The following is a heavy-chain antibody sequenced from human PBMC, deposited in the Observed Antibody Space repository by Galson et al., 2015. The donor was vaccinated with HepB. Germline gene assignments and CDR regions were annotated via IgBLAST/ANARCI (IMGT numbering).Heavy chain of an antibody. CDR1: GFMFGTYY. CDR2: ISFDGNNQ. CDR3: ARGGTYYTSGSYSPFDP. Sequence: SLRLSCAASGFMFGTYYMHWVRQAPGNGLEWVALISFDGNNQYYADSVKGRFTISRDNSNNTLYLQMINLRPEDTAVYYCARGGTYYTSGSYSPFDPWGQGTLVTVSS. J-gene: IGHJ5*02. D-gene: IGHD3-10*01. V-gene: IGHV3-30-3*01.